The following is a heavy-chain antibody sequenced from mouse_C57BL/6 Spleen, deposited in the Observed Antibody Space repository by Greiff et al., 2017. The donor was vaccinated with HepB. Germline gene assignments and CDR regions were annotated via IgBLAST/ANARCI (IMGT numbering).Heavy chain of an antibody. CDR1: GYAFSSYW. CDR2: IYPGDGDT. D-gene: IGHD2-1*01. CDR3: AREAYGNYVDY. V-gene: IGHV1-80*01. Sequence: QVQLKESGAELVKPGASVKISCKASGYAFSSYWMNWVKQRPGKGLEWIGQIYPGDGDTNYNGKFKGKATLTADKSSSTAYMQLSSLTSEDSAVYFCAREAYGNYVDYWGQGTTLTVSS. J-gene: IGHJ2*01.